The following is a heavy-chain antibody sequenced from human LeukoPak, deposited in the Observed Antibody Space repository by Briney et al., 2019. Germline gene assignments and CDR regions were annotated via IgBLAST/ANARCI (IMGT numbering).Heavy chain of an antibody. CDR1: GFTFNSYA. J-gene: IGHJ6*03. Sequence: PGGSLRLSCAASGFTFNSYAMYWVRQAPGKGLEWVALMSYDGSNKYYADSVKGRFTISRDNSKNTLYLQMNSLRDEDTAVYYCAKEGAVLGEYYYYFMDVWGKGTTVTVSS. CDR2: MSYDGSNK. V-gene: IGHV3-30-3*01. D-gene: IGHD3-16*01. CDR3: AKEGAVLGEYYYYFMDV.